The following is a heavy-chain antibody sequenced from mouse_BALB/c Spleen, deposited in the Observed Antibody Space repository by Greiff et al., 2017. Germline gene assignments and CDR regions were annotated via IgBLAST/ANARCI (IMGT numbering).Heavy chain of an antibody. Sequence: EVQLQESGAELVKPGASVKLSCTASGFNIKDTYMHWVKQRPEQGLEWIGRIDPANGNTKYDPKFQGKATITADTSSNTAYLQLSSLTSEDTAVYYCASGYDPALAYWGQGTLVTVSA. J-gene: IGHJ3*01. CDR2: IDPANGNT. V-gene: IGHV14-3*02. CDR1: GFNIKDTY. D-gene: IGHD2-2*01. CDR3: ASGYDPALAY.